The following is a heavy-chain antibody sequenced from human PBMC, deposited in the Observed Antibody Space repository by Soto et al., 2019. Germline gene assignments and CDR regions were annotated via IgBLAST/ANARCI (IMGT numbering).Heavy chain of an antibody. V-gene: IGHV3-33*08. D-gene: IGHD1-1*01. Sequence: GGSLRLSCAASGFTSSSYGMHWVRQAPGKGLEWVAVIWSDGNNRYYADSVKGRFTISRDNSKNTVYLQMSSLRVEDTAVYYCVRGDNWNDEASDYWGQGTLVTVSS. CDR2: IWSDGNNR. J-gene: IGHJ4*02. CDR1: GFTSSSYG. CDR3: VRGDNWNDEASDY.